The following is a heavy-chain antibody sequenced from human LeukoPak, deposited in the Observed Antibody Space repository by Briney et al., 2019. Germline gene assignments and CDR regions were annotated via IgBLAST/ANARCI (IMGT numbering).Heavy chain of an antibody. J-gene: IGHJ6*02. CDR1: EYTLTSYY. V-gene: IGHV1-46*01. Sequence: ASVKVSCKASEYTLTSYYMHWVRQAPGQGLEWMGIINPSGGSTSYAQKFQGRVTMTRDTSTSTVYMELSSLRSEDTAVYYCARVKQGGSGWYDYYYYGMDVWGQGTTVTVSS. CDR3: ARVKQGGSGWYDYYYYGMDV. CDR2: INPSGGST. D-gene: IGHD6-19*01.